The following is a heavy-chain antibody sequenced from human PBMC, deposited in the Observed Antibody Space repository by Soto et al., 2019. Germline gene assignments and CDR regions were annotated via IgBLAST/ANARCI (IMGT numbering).Heavy chain of an antibody. CDR3: ARGSKPGIAAAGTDPFDP. J-gene: IGHJ5*02. D-gene: IGHD6-13*01. CDR2: ISAYNGNT. Sequence: ASVKVSCKASGYTFNSYGITWVRQAPGQGLEWMGWISAYNGNTNYAQKLQGRVTVTTDTSTSTAYMELRSLRSDDTAVYYCARGSKPGIAAAGTDPFDPWGQGTLVTVSS. V-gene: IGHV1-18*01. CDR1: GYTFNSYG.